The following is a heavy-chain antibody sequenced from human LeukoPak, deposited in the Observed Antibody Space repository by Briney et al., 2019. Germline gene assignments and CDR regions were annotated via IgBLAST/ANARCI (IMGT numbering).Heavy chain of an antibody. Sequence: PSETLSLTCAVSGYSISSGYYWGWIRQPPGKGLEWIGSIYHSGSTYYNTSLQSRVTISVDTSKNQFSLKLSSVTAADTAVYYCARFHYYDYVWGSYRYMGGSFDYWGQGTLVTVSS. CDR2: IYHSGST. V-gene: IGHV4-38-2*01. D-gene: IGHD3-16*02. J-gene: IGHJ4*02. CDR3: ARFHYYDYVWGSYRYMGGSFDY. CDR1: GYSISSGYY.